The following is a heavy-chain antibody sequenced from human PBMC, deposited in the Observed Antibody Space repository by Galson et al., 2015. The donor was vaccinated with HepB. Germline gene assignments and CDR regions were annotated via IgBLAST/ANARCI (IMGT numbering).Heavy chain of an antibody. J-gene: IGHJ4*02. D-gene: IGHD3-22*01. V-gene: IGHV4-59*08. CDR3: ARSTYYFDSSGYQGFDY. CDR2: IYYTGNT. CDR1: GGSISYYY. Sequence: ETLSLTCTVSGGSISYYYWSWIRQPPGKGLEWIGYIYYTGNTNYNPSLKSRVTISVDTSKNQFSLKLTSVTAADTAVYYCARSTYYFDSSGYQGFDYWGQGTLVTVSS.